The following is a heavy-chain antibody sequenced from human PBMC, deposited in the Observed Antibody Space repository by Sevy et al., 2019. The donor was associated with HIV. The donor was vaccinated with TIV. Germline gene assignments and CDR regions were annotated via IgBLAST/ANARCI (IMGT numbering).Heavy chain of an antibody. CDR3: AGVGVTFGGDPYDKHYFMDV. D-gene: IGHD3-16*01. CDR1: GFTFSSYD. J-gene: IGHJ6*03. V-gene: IGHV3-30*03. Sequence: GGSLRLSCAAPGFTFSSYDMHWVRQAPGKGLEWVAVISYDGSNKFYLDSVKGRFTISRDNSKSTLYLKLSSLRAEDTAVDYCAGVGVTFGGDPYDKHYFMDVWGKGTTVTVSS. CDR2: ISYDGSNK.